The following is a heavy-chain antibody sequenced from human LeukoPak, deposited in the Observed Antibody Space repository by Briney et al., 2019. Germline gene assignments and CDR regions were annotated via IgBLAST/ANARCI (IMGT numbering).Heavy chain of an antibody. D-gene: IGHD1-20*01. CDR3: ARAPIYNWNYLDY. CDR1: GYTVTGYY. CDR2: INPNSGGT. J-gene: IGHJ4*02. Sequence: GASVKVSCKASGYTVTGYYMHWVRQAPGQGLEWMGWINPNSGGTNYAQKFQGRVTMTRDTSISTAYMELSRLRSDDTAVYYCARAPIYNWNYLDYWGQGTLVTVSS. V-gene: IGHV1-2*02.